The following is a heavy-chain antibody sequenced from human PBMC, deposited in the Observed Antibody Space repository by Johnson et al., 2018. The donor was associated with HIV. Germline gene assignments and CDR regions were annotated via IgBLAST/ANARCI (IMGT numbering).Heavy chain of an antibody. V-gene: IGHV3-30*18. CDR1: GFTFSSYG. CDR3: AKDPQGGSYLAEDAFDI. D-gene: IGHD1-26*01. CDR2: ISYDGSNK. J-gene: IGHJ3*02. Sequence: QVQLVESGGGVVQPGRSLRLSCAASGFTFSSYGMHWVRQAPGKGLEWVAVISYDGSNKYYADSVKGRFTISRDNSKNTLYLQMSSRRAEDSAVYYCAKDPQGGSYLAEDAFDIWGQGTMVTVSS.